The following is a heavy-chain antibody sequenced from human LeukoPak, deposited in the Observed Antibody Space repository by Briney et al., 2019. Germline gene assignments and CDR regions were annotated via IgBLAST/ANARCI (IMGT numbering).Heavy chain of an antibody. J-gene: IGHJ4*02. V-gene: IGHV3-64D*09. D-gene: IGHD6-19*01. CDR3: VKDPGSALYYFDY. Sequence: GRSLRLSCSASGFTFSSYAMHWVRQAPGKGLEYVSAISSNGGSTYYADSVKGRFTISRDNSKNTLYLQMSSLRTEDTAVYYCVKDPGSALYYFDYWGRGTLVTVSS. CDR2: ISSNGGST. CDR1: GFTFSSYA.